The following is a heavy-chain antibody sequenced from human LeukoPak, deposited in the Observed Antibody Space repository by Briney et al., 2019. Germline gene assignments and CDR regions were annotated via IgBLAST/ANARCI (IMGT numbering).Heavy chain of an antibody. V-gene: IGHV3-30-3*01. CDR1: GFTFSSYA. D-gene: IGHD2-15*01. J-gene: IGHJ4*02. CDR3: ARDLHSWVVAATDFDY. Sequence: GGSLRLSCAASGFTFSSYAMHWVRQAPGKGLEWVAVISYDGSNKYYADSVKGRFTISRDNSKNTLYLQMNSLRAEDTAVYYCARDLHSWVVAATDFDYWGQGTLVTVSS. CDR2: ISYDGSNK.